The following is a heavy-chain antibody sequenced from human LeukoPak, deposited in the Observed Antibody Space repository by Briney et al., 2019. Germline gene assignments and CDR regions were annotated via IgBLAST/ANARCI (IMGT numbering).Heavy chain of an antibody. V-gene: IGHV3-23*01. CDR1: GFIFSSYA. D-gene: IGHD5-18*01. CDR3: AKAWYSYDVASDFDY. J-gene: IGHJ4*02. CDR2: ISGSDGNT. Sequence: GGSLRLSCAASGFIFSSYAMSWVRQAPGKGLEWVSTISGSDGNTFYAESVKGRFTISRDNSQNTLYLEMNSLRADDTAMYYCAKAWYSYDVASDFDYWGQGTLVTVSS.